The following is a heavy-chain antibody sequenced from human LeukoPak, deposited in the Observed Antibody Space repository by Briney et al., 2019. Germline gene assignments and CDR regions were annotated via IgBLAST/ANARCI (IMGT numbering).Heavy chain of an antibody. Sequence: PGGSLRLSCAASGFTFSSYWMSWVRQAPGKGLEWVANIKQDGSEKYYVDSVKGRFTISRDNAKNSLYLQMNSLRAEDTAVYYCARRNPDYRVAYYYMDVWGKGTTVTVSS. J-gene: IGHJ6*03. D-gene: IGHD3-16*01. CDR2: IKQDGSEK. CDR1: GFTFSSYW. CDR3: ARRNPDYRVAYYYMDV. V-gene: IGHV3-7*01.